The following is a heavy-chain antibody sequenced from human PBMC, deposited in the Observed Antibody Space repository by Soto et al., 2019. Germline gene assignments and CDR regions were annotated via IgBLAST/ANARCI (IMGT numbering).Heavy chain of an antibody. Sequence: EVQLVESGGGLIQPGGSLRLSCVASGFTFNNYCVNWVRQAPGEGLVWVSRVNSDGSNTNYADSVKGRFTISRDNAKNPMSLQMNSLSAEDTAVYYCVRAGDGYNRQSDHWGQGSLVTVSS. CDR3: VRAGDGYNRQSDH. CDR1: GFTFNNYC. V-gene: IGHV3-74*01. CDR2: VNSDGSNT. D-gene: IGHD5-12*01. J-gene: IGHJ4*02.